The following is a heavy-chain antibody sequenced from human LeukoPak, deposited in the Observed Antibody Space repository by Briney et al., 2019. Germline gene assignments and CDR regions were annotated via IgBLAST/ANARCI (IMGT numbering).Heavy chain of an antibody. CDR1: GFTFSNYA. D-gene: IGHD3-10*01. V-gene: IGHV3-23*01. CDR2: INSSGGST. CDR3: AKGGFGGTFGDFDY. Sequence: PGGSLRLSCAASGFTFSNYAMSWVRQAPGKGLEWVSIINSSGGSTSYADSVKGRFTVSRDNSKNTLYLQMNSLRAEDTAEYYCAKGGFGGTFGDFDYWGQGTLVTVSS. J-gene: IGHJ4*02.